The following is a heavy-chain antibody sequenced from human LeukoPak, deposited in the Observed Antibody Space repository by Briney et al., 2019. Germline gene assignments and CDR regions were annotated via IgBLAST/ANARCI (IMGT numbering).Heavy chain of an antibody. J-gene: IGHJ4*02. CDR3: TRDAENCGGDCYSDY. D-gene: IGHD2-21*02. CDR2: IRSKAYGGTT. CDR1: GFTFSDYY. Sequence: GGSLRLSCAASGFTFSDYYMSWIRQAPGKGLEWVGFIRSKAYGGTTEYAAPVKGRFTISRDDSKSIAYLQMNSLKTGDTAVYYCTRDAENCGGDCYSDYWGQGTLVTVSS. V-gene: IGHV3-49*03.